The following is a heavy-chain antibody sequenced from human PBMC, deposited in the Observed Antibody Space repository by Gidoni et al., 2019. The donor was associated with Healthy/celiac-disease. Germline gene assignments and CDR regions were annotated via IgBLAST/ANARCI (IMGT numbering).Heavy chain of an antibody. CDR1: GFTFSNAW. CDR2: IKSKTDGGKT. J-gene: IGHJ4*02. V-gene: IGHV3-15*01. Sequence: EVQLVESGGGLVKPGGSLRLSCAASGFTFSNAWMSWVRQAPGKGLEWVGRIKSKTDGGKTDYAAPVKGRFTISRDDSKNTLYLQMNSLKTEDTAVYYCTTNDIFDYWGQGTLVTVSS. CDR3: TTNDIFDY.